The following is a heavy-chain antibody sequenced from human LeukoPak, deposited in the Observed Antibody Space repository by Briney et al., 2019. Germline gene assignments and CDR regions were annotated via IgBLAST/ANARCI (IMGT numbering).Heavy chain of an antibody. J-gene: IGHJ6*03. CDR2: ISGSGGST. D-gene: IGHD1-26*01. CDR3: ANAGVGAKVGDYYYYMDV. Sequence: GGSLRLSCAASGFTFSSYAMSWVRQAPGKGLEWVTAISGSGGSTYYADSVKGRFTISRDNSKNTLYLQMNSLRAADTDVYYCANAGVGAKVGDYYYYMDVWGKGTTVTVSS. V-gene: IGHV3-23*01. CDR1: GFTFSSYA.